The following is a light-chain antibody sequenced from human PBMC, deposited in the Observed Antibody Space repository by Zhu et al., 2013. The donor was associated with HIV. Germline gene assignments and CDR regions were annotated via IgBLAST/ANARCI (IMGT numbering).Light chain of an antibody. J-gene: IGLJ3*02. CDR3: VLYLGSGLAV. Sequence: QTVVTQEPSFSVSPGGTVTLTCGLSSGSVSTSSYPSWYQQTPGQAPRTLIYNTNIRSSGVPDRFSGSILDNKAALTITGAQADDACDYYCVLYLGSGLAVFGGGTKLTVL. CDR1: SGSVSTSSY. CDR2: NTN. V-gene: IGLV8-61*01.